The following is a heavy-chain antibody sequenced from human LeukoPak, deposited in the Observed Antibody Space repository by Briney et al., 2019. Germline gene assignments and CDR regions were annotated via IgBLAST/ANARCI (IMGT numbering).Heavy chain of an antibody. D-gene: IGHD3-10*01. Sequence: GESLKISCKTSGYNFTNYWIGWVRQMPGKGPEWMGIIYPGNSDTRYSPSFQGQVTISADKSITTAYLQWNSLKASDTAMYYCATPSRLTLVRGPSGMDVWGKGTTVTVSP. CDR3: ATPSRLTLVRGPSGMDV. CDR1: GYNFTNYW. CDR2: IYPGNSDT. J-gene: IGHJ6*04. V-gene: IGHV5-51*01.